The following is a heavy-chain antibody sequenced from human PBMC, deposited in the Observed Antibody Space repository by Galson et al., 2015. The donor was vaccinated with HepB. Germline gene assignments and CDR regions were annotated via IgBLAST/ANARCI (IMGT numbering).Heavy chain of an antibody. D-gene: IGHD2-21*02. J-gene: IGHJ4*02. CDR2: ISHDGRHK. CDR1: GFTFSRYG. V-gene: IGHV3-30*03. Sequence: SLRLSCAASGFTFSRYGMHWVRQAPGKGLEWVAVISHDGRHKYYAEFVKGRISISRDNSKNTLYLQMNSLRVEDTAVYYCARGGHYISQVTFDYWGQGTRVIVSS. CDR3: ARGGHYISQVTFDY.